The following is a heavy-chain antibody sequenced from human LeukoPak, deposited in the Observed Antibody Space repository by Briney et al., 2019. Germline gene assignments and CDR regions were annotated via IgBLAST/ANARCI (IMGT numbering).Heavy chain of an antibody. CDR1: GGSISSGSYY. CDR2: IYYSGST. D-gene: IGHD3-22*01. V-gene: IGHV4-61*01. CDR3: ARGYRQYYFDY. J-gene: IGHJ4*02. Sequence: SETLSLTCTVSGGSISSGSYYWTWIRQPPGKGLEWIGYIYYSGSTNYNPSLKSRVTISVDTSKNQFSLKLSSVTAADTAVYYCARGYRQYYFDYWGQGTLVTVSS.